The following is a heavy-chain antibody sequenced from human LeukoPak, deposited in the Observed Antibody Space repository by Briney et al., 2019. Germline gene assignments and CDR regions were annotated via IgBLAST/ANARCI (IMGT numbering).Heavy chain of an antibody. CDR1: GGSFSGYY. CDR2: INHSGST. V-gene: IGHV4-34*01. CDR3: ARGMPSRAYSSGWYGRY. Sequence: PSETLSLTCAVYGGSFSGYYWSWIRQPPGKGLEWIGEINHSGSTNYNPSLKSRVTISVDTSKNQFSLKLSSVTAADTAVYYCARGMPSRAYSSGWYGRYWGQGTLVTVSS. J-gene: IGHJ4*02. D-gene: IGHD6-19*01.